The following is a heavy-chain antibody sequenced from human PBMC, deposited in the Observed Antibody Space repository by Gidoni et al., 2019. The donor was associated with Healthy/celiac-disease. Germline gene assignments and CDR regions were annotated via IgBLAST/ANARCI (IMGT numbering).Heavy chain of an antibody. Sequence: EVQLVESGGGLLKPGRSLRRSCTASVFTFGDYAISWFRQAPGKGLEFVGFIRSKAYGGTTEYAASVKGRFTISREDSKSIAYLQMNSLKTEDTAVYYCTRASLTSPTWGQGTLVTVSS. CDR3: TRASLTSPT. J-gene: IGHJ4*02. CDR2: IRSKAYGGTT. V-gene: IGHV3-49*05. CDR1: VFTFGDYA. D-gene: IGHD3-3*01.